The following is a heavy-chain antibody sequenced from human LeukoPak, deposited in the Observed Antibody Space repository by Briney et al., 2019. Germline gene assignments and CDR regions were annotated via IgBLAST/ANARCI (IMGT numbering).Heavy chain of an antibody. J-gene: IGHJ1*01. D-gene: IGHD3-22*01. CDR2: IKSDGST. V-gene: IGHV3-74*01. CDR3: ARAPSEIGGYYPEYFRH. CDR1: GFTFSSYW. Sequence: GGSLRLSCAASGFTFSSYWMHWVRPAPGKGLVWVYRIKSDGSTNYADSVKGRFTISRDNAKNTVSLQMNSLRAEDTGVYYCARAPSEIGGYYPEYFRHWGQGTLVTVSS.